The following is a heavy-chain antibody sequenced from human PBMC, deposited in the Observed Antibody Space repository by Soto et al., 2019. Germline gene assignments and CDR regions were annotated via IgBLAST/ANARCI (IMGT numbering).Heavy chain of an antibody. CDR3: AKNPGYYYDSTGYHFDY. CDR1: EFTFSNYA. V-gene: IGHV3-23*01. Sequence: PGGSLRLSCAASEFTFSNYAMSWVRQAPGKGLEWVSVISATGGTTYYAESVKGRFTISRDNSKNTLYLQMNSLRAEDTAVYYCAKNPGYYYDSTGYHFDYWGHGTLVTVSS. J-gene: IGHJ4*01. CDR2: ISATGGTT. D-gene: IGHD3-22*01.